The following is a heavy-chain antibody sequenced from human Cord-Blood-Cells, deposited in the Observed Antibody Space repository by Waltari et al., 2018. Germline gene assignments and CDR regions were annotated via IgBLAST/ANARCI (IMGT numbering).Heavy chain of an antibody. CDR2: IKQDGSEK. D-gene: IGHD6-19*01. Sequence: EVQLVESGGGLVQPGGSLRLSCAASGFTFSSYWMSWVRQAPGKGLEWVANIKQDGSEKYYVDSVKGRFTISRDNAKNSLYLQMNSLRAEDTAVYYCARIRDSGIAVAGPFDYWGQGTLVTVSS. CDR3: ARIRDSGIAVAGPFDY. V-gene: IGHV3-7*01. CDR1: GFTFSSYW. J-gene: IGHJ4*02.